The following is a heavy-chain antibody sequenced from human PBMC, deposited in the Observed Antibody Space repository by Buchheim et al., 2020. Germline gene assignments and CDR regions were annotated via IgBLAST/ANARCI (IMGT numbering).Heavy chain of an antibody. J-gene: IGHJ4*02. V-gene: IGHV1-8*01. Sequence: QVQLVQSGAEVKKPGASVKVSCKASGYTFTNYGINWVRQATGQGLEWMGWINTNSGDTAYAQKIQGRVTMTRDTSVSSVYMELTSLRPEDTAVYYCFVDMVTIDYWGQGTL. CDR3: FVDMVTIDY. CDR1: GYTFTNYG. D-gene: IGHD5-24*01. CDR2: INTNSGDT.